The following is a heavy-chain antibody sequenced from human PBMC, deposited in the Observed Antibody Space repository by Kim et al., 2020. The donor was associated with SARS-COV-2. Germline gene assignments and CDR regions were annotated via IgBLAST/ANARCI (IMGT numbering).Heavy chain of an antibody. J-gene: IGHJ4*02. CDR2: ISAYNGNT. D-gene: IGHD3-22*01. CDR3: ARDKFPYYDSSPYGY. Sequence: ASVKVSCKASGYTFTSYGIRWVRQAPGQGLEWMGWISAYNGNTNYAQKLQGRVTMTTDTSTSTAYMELRSLRSDDTAVYYCARDKFPYYDSSPYGYWGQGTLVTVSS. V-gene: IGHV1-18*01. CDR1: GYTFTSYG.